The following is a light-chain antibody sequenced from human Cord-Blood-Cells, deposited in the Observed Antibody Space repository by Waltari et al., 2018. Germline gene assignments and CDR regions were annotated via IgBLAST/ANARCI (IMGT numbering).Light chain of an antibody. CDR1: QSVSSSY. CDR2: GAS. CDR3: QQYGSSWM. V-gene: IGKV3-20*01. Sequence: EIVLTQSPGTLSLSPGERATLSCRASQSVSSSYLAWYQQKPGQAPRLLIYGASNRATGIPDRFSGSGSGTDFTLTISRLEPEDFAVYYCQQYGSSWMFGQGTKVEIK. J-gene: IGKJ1*01.